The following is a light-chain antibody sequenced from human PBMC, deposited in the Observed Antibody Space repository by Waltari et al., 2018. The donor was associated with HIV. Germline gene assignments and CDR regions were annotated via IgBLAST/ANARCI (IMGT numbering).Light chain of an antibody. CDR1: HHIRSW. J-gene: IGKJ3*01. CDR2: AAF. Sequence: DIQMTQSPSSVSASVGDKVTITCRSSHHIRSWLAWYQQKPGEAPKLLIYAAFNLQSGVPSRFVGSGSGTNFTLTITSLQHEDSATYHCQQAHSTPFTFGPGTKVEVK. CDR3: QQAHSTPFT. V-gene: IGKV1-12*01.